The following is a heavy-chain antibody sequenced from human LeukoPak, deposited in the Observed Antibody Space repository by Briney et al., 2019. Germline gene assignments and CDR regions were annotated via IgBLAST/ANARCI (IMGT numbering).Heavy chain of an antibody. D-gene: IGHD6-13*01. J-gene: IGHJ4*02. Sequence: ASVKVSCKASGYTFTSYGISWVRQAPGQGLEWMGGIIPIFGTANYAQKFQGRVTMTRDTSTSTLYMELSSLRSEDTAIYYCARGLSSSRYYFHYWGQGTLVTVSS. CDR1: GYTFTSYG. CDR2: IIPIFGTA. CDR3: ARGLSSSRYYFHY. V-gene: IGHV1-69*05.